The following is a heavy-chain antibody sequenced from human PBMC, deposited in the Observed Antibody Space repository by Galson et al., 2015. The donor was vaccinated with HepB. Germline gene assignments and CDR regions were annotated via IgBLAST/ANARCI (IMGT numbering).Heavy chain of an antibody. CDR1: GYTFTGYY. Sequence: SVKVSCKASGYTFTGYYMHWVRQAPGQGLEWMGWINPNSGGTNYAQKFQGWVTMTRDTSISTAYMELSRLRSDDTAVYYCARDRDDILTGYYNGYGMDVWGQGTTVTVSS. CDR2: INPNSGGT. CDR3: ARDRDDILTGYYNGYGMDV. V-gene: IGHV1-2*04. D-gene: IGHD3-9*01. J-gene: IGHJ6*02.